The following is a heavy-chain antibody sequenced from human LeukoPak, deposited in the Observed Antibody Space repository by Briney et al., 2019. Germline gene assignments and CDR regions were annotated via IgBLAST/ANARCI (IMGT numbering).Heavy chain of an antibody. CDR2: ISGSGGNT. CDR1: GFTFSSYA. J-gene: IGHJ4*02. Sequence: GGSLRLSCAASGFTFSSYAMSWVRQAPGKGLEWVSAISGSGGNTYYADSVKGRFTISRDNSKNTLYLQMNSLRAEDTAVYYCAHNPPHYYDSSGYLGGWAYWGQGTLVTVSS. CDR3: AHNPPHYYDSSGYLGGWAY. D-gene: IGHD3-22*01. V-gene: IGHV3-23*01.